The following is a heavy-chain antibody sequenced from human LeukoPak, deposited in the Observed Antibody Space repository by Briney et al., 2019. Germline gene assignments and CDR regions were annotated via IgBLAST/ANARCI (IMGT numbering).Heavy chain of an antibody. CDR3: ARHAPMTTYDY. V-gene: IGHV4-59*08. D-gene: IGHD4-17*01. J-gene: IGHJ4*02. Sequence: PSETLSLTCSISGGSITNYYWSWIRQPPGRGVEWIGYISYSGSTDYSPSLKRRVTMSVDTSKNQFSLKLSSVTAADTAVFYFARHAPMTTYDYWGQGTLVTVSS. CDR2: ISYSGST. CDR1: GGSITNYY.